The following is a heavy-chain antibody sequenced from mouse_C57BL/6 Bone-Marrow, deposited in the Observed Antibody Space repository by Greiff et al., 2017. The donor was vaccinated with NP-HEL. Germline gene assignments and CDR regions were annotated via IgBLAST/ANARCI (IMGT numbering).Heavy chain of an antibody. Sequence: QVQLKQPGAELVKPGASVKLSCKASGYTFTSYWMHWVKQRPGQGLEWIGMIHPNSGSTNYNEKFKSKATLTVDKSSSTAYMQLSSLTSEDSAVYYCARGPLSMMVTKDYWGQGTTLTVSS. CDR1: GYTFTSYW. J-gene: IGHJ2*01. D-gene: IGHD2-3*01. CDR2: IHPNSGST. CDR3: ARGPLSMMVTKDY. V-gene: IGHV1-64*01.